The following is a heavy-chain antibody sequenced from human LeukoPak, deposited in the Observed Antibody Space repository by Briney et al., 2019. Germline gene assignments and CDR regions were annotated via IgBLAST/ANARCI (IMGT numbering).Heavy chain of an antibody. CDR2: IYHSGST. Sequence: PSQTLSLTCTVSGGSMSSGGYYWSWIRQPPGKGLEWIGYIYHSGSTYYNPSLKSRVTISVDRSKNQFSLKLSSVTAADTAVYYCARDWDRYGPFDYWGQGTLVTVSS. CDR3: ARDWDRYGPFDY. J-gene: IGHJ4*02. D-gene: IGHD4-17*01. CDR1: GGSMSSGGYY. V-gene: IGHV4-30-2*01.